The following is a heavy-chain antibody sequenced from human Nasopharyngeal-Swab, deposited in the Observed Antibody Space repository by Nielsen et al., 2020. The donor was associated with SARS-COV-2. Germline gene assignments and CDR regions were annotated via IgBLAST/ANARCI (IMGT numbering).Heavy chain of an antibody. CDR3: ARHRYSSSWSWYFDY. D-gene: IGHD6-13*01. CDR2: IYYRGST. Sequence: GSLRLSCTVSGGSISSSSYYWGWIRQPPGKGLEWIGSIYYRGSTYYNPSLKSRVTISVDTSKNQFSLKLSSVTAADTAVYYCARHRYSSSWSWYFDYWGQGTLVTVSS. V-gene: IGHV4-39*01. J-gene: IGHJ4*02. CDR1: GGSISSSSYY.